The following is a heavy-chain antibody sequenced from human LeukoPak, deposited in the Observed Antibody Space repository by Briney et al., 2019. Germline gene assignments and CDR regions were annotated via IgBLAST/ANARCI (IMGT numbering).Heavy chain of an antibody. V-gene: IGHV1-69*01. CDR3: ARDHESGGYSGYDPFDY. CDR1: GGTFSSYA. Sequence: SVKVSCKASGGTFSSYAFSWVRQAPGQGLEWMGGIIPIFGTANYAQKFQGRVTITADQSTSTAYMELSSLRSEDTAVYYCARDHESGGYSGYDPFDYWGQGTLVTVSS. J-gene: IGHJ4*02. D-gene: IGHD5-12*01. CDR2: IIPIFGTA.